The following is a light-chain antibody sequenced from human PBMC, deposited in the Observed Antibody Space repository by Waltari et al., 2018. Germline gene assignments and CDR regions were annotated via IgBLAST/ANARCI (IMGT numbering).Light chain of an antibody. Sequence: QLVVTQSPSASASLGASVKFTCTLTSGHSSYAIAWHQQQPEKGPRYLMKINSDGSHKKGDWIPDRFSGSSSGAERYLTISSLQSEDEADYYCQTWGTGTWVFGGGTKLTVL. CDR2: INSDGSH. V-gene: IGLV4-69*01. J-gene: IGLJ3*02. CDR1: SGHSSYA. CDR3: QTWGTGTWV.